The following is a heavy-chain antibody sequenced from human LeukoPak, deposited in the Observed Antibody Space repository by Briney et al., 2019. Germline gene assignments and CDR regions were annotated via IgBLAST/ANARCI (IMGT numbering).Heavy chain of an antibody. CDR1: GLPFKNFA. CDR3: TIDLMTGFSSGWHLAY. V-gene: IGHV3-23*01. Sequence: GGSLRLFCAASGLPFKNFAMSWVRQAPGKGLEWLAVINGDEDSTHYDYSVRGHFVISTYNSKSTSFLQMNSLRAEDTAVYYCTIDLMTGFSSGWHLAYWGQGTLVTVSS. J-gene: IGHJ4*02. D-gene: IGHD6-19*01. CDR2: INGDEDST.